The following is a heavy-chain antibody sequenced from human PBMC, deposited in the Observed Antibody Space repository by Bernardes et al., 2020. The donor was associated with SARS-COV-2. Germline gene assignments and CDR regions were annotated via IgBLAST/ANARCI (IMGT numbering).Heavy chain of an antibody. D-gene: IGHD2-2*01. CDR2: ISSSSSYT. CDR1: GFTFSDYY. CDR3: ARGSSDCSSTSCYVYYYYYMDV. J-gene: IGHJ6*03. Sequence: GGSLRLSCAASGFTFSDYYMSWIRQAPGKGLEWVSYISSSSSYTNYADSVKGRFTISRDNAKNSLYLQMNSLRAEDTAVYYCARGSSDCSSTSCYVYYYYYMDVWGKGTTVTVSS. V-gene: IGHV3-11*05.